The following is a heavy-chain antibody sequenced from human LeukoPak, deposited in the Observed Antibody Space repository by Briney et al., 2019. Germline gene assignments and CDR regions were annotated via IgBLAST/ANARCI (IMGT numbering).Heavy chain of an antibody. D-gene: IGHD3-10*01. CDR1: GSNVTSYW. CDR3: ARRQLEYYYGSGSPAGGMDV. CDR2: IDPSDSYT. Sequence: KPGASLRISCKGSGSNVTSYWISWVRQLPGKGLDWMGRIDPSDSYTNYSPSFQRHVTISADKSISTAYLQWSSLKASHTAMYYCARRQLEYYYGSGSPAGGMDVWGKGTTVTVSS. V-gene: IGHV5-10-1*01. J-gene: IGHJ6*04.